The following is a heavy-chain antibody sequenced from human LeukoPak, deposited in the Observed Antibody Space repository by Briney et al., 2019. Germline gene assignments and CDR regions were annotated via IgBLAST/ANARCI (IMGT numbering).Heavy chain of an antibody. V-gene: IGHV3-9*01. Sequence: TGGSLRLSCAASGFIFDDYAMHWVRQAPGKGLEWVSGISWNSGSIGYADSVKGRFTISRDNAKNSLYLQMNSLRAEDTALYYCAKDRAVVRGVIHDYWGQGTLVTVSS. CDR3: AKDRAVVRGVIHDY. D-gene: IGHD3-10*01. CDR1: GFIFDDYA. J-gene: IGHJ4*02. CDR2: ISWNSGSI.